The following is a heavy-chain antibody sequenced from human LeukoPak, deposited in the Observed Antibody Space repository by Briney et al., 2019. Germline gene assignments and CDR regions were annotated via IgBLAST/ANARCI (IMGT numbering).Heavy chain of an antibody. CDR2: IYYSGST. J-gene: IGHJ4*02. CDR1: GGSISSYY. Sequence: SETLSLTCTVSGGSISSYYWGWIRQPPGKGLEWIGSIYYSGSTYYNPSLKSRVTISVDTSKNQFSLKLSSVTAADTAVYYCARVVRGVMLVYDYWGQGTLVTVSS. CDR3: ARVVRGVMLVYDY. D-gene: IGHD3-10*01. V-gene: IGHV4-39*07.